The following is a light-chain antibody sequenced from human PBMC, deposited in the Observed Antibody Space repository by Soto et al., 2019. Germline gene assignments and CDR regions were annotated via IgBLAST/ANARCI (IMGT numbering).Light chain of an antibody. J-gene: IGKJ3*01. CDR2: TAS. V-gene: IGKV1-27*01. CDR1: QGISNH. Sequence: DFQMTQSPSSLSASVGDRVTITCRASQGISNHLAWYQQKPGKLPQLLIYTASTLQSGVPSRFSDSGSGTDFTLTISSLQPEDVATYYCQKYDSVPFPFGPGTKVDIK. CDR3: QKYDSVPFP.